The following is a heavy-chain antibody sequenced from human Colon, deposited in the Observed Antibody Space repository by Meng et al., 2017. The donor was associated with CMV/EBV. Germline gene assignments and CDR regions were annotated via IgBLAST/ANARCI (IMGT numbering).Heavy chain of an antibody. CDR3: ARDLVPNDSSPYYPGDC. Sequence: GESLKISCEASELTFSSYTMNWIRQAPGKGLEWVSFISSDSKYTYYSDSVRGRFTISRDNSKKSLYLQMNSVRAEDTAIYYCARDLVPNDSSPYYPGDCWGQGTLVTVSS. CDR1: ELTFSSYT. CDR2: ISSDSKYT. V-gene: IGHV3-21*01. D-gene: IGHD3-22*01. J-gene: IGHJ4*02.